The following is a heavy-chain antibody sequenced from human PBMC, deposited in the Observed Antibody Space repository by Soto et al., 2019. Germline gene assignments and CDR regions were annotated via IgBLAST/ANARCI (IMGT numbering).Heavy chain of an antibody. CDR2: IKEDGSQK. Sequence: GGSLRLSCAASRFSFSDYWMNWVRQAPGKGLEWVANIKEDGSQKYYVGAVRGRFTISRDNAKNSLYLQMNSLRAEDTAVYYCARVNSSGFSDYWGQGTLVTVSS. CDR1: RFSFSDYW. CDR3: ARVNSSGFSDY. D-gene: IGHD6-19*01. V-gene: IGHV3-7*01. J-gene: IGHJ4*02.